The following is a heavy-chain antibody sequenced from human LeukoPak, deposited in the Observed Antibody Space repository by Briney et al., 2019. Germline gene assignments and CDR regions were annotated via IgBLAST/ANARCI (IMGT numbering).Heavy chain of an antibody. CDR1: GGSFSGYY. V-gene: IGHV4-34*01. J-gene: IGHJ4*02. Sequence: PSETLSLTCAVYGGSFSGYYWSWIRQPPGKGLEWIGEINHSGSTNYNPSLKSRVTISVDTSKNQFSLKLSSVTAADTAVYYCARGLDGEPSKYFDYWGQGTLVTVSS. CDR2: INHSGST. D-gene: IGHD1-14*01. CDR3: ARGLDGEPSKYFDY.